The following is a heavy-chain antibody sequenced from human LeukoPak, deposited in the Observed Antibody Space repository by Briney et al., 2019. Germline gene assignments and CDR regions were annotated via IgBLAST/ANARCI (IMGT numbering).Heavy chain of an antibody. Sequence: PSETLSLTCAVYGGSFSGYYWSWIRQPPGKGLEWIGEINHSGSTNYNPSLKSRVTISVDTSKNQFSLKLSSVTAADTAVYYCASGSLVAGTALCDYWGQGTLVTVSS. CDR3: ASGSLVAGTALCDY. CDR2: INHSGST. J-gene: IGHJ4*02. V-gene: IGHV4-34*01. D-gene: IGHD6-19*01. CDR1: GGSFSGYY.